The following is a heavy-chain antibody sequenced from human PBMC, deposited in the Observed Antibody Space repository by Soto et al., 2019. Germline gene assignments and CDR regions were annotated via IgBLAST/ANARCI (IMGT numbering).Heavy chain of an antibody. D-gene: IGHD3-10*01. CDR2: ISYDGSNK. Sequence: GGSLRLSCAASGFTFSSYAMHWVRQAPGKGLEWVAVISYDGSNKYYADSVKGRFTISRDNSKNTLYLQMNSLRAEDTAVYYCARSPNYYGSGSYFDYWGQGTLVTVSS. J-gene: IGHJ4*02. V-gene: IGHV3-30*04. CDR1: GFTFSSYA. CDR3: ARSPNYYGSGSYFDY.